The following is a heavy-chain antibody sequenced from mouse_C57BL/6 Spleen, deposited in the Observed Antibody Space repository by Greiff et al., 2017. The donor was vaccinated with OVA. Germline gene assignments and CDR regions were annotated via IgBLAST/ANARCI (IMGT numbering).Heavy chain of an antibody. CDR3: ARSGYGSSYGYFDV. CDR2: IYPGDGDT. V-gene: IGHV1-82*01. CDR1: GYAFSSSW. J-gene: IGHJ1*03. D-gene: IGHD1-1*01. Sequence: VQLQESGPELVKPGASVKISCKASGYAFSSSWMNWVKQRPGKGLEWIGRIYPGDGDTNYNGKFKGKATLTADKSSSPAYMQLSSLTSEDSAVYFCARSGYGSSYGYFDVWGTGTTVTVSS.